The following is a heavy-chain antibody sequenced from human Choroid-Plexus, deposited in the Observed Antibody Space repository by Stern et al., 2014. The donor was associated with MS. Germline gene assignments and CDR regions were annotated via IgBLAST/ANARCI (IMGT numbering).Heavy chain of an antibody. CDR3: ARDQRGITIFGVVTDYYYLGMDV. Sequence: QVQLVQSGAEVKKPGASVKVSCKTSGYIFTGYYIHWVRQAPGKGLEWMAWINPNTGGTKYAQKFQVRVTMSRDTSISTAYVELSSLTSDDTAVYYCARDQRGITIFGVVTDYYYLGMDVWGQGTTVTVSS. CDR1: GYIFTGYY. J-gene: IGHJ6*02. D-gene: IGHD3-3*01. CDR2: INPNTGGT. V-gene: IGHV1-2*02.